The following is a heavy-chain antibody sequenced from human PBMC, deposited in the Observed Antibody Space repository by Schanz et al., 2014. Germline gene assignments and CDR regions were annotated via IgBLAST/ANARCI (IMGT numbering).Heavy chain of an antibody. Sequence: EVQLVESGGGLIQPGGSLRLSCAASGFGFSSYSMNWVRQAPGKGLEWVSYISGSSRTIYYADSMKGRFTVSRDNAENALYQQMNSRRAEDTGLYLCARGGSGSHYRLDYWGQGTLVTVSS. J-gene: IGHJ4*02. D-gene: IGHD1-26*01. V-gene: IGHV3-48*01. CDR2: ISGSSRTI. CDR3: ARGGSGSHYRLDY. CDR1: GFGFSSYS.